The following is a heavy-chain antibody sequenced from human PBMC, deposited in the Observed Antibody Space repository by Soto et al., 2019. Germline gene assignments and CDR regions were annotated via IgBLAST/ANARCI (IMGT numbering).Heavy chain of an antibody. CDR3: AREYTAWPLAYGLDV. CDR2: ISSRSDI. Sequence: GGSLSLSCVGSGFTFSTYSINWVRQAPGKGLEWVSSISSRSDIYYADSVKGRFTISRDNAKNSVSLQMNSLRAEDTAVYYCAREYTAWPLAYGLDVWGQGTTVTVSS. D-gene: IGHD2-2*02. V-gene: IGHV3-21*01. CDR1: GFTFSTYS. J-gene: IGHJ6*02.